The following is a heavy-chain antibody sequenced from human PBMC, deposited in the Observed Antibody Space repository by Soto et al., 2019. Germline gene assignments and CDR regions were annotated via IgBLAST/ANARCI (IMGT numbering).Heavy chain of an antibody. CDR1: DYSFTTYW. CDR3: ARPYGGDS. Sequence: GESLKISCQSSDYSFTTYWIDWVRQMPGKGLEWMGTIFPVDSDTRYRTSFQGEVTISADNSISTAYLQWSSLKASDTAIYYCARPYGGDSWGQGTLVTVSS. J-gene: IGHJ4*02. D-gene: IGHD4-17*01. V-gene: IGHV5-51*01. CDR2: IFPVDSDT.